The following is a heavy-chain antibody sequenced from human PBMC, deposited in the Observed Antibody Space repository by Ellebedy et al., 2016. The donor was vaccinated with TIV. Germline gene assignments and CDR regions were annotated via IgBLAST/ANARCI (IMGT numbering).Heavy chain of an antibody. Sequence: SETLSLTXTVSGGSISSSSYYWGWIRQPPGKGLEWIGSIYYSGSTYYNPSLKSRVTISVDTSKNQFSLKLSSVTAADTAVYYCARRWGGYSGLTRPFFAFDIWGQGTMVTVSS. CDR2: IYYSGST. D-gene: IGHD5-12*01. V-gene: IGHV4-39*01. CDR3: ARRWGGYSGLTRPFFAFDI. J-gene: IGHJ3*02. CDR1: GGSISSSSYY.